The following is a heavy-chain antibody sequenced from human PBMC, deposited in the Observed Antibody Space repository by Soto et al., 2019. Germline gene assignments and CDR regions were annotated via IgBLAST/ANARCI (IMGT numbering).Heavy chain of an antibody. J-gene: IGHJ3*02. V-gene: IGHV4-39*01. D-gene: IGHD6-6*01. CDR2: IYYSGST. CDR3: ARQLGAARPAFDI. Sequence: SETLSLTCTVSGGSISSSSYYWGWTRQPPGKGLEWIGSIYYSGSTYYNPSLKSRVTISVDTSKNQFSLKLSSVTAADTAVYYCARQLGAARPAFDIWGQGTMVTVSS. CDR1: GGSISSSSYY.